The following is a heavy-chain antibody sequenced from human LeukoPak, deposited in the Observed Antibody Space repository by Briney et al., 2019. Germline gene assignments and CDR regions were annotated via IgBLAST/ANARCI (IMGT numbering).Heavy chain of an antibody. CDR2: INPGGSST. J-gene: IGHJ5*02. CDR3: ARYVGYCSATTCRGNWFDP. Sequence: GASVKVSCKASGYTFTGYYIHWVRQAPGQGLEWVGLINPGGSSTNYAQKFQGRVTLTRDTSTSTVYMELSSLRSEDTAVYYCARYVGYCSATTCRGNWFDPWGQGTLVTVSS. D-gene: IGHD2-2*01. CDR1: GYTFTGYY. V-gene: IGHV1-46*01.